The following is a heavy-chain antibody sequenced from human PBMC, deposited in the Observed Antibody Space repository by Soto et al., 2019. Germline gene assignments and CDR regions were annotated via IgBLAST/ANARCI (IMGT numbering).Heavy chain of an antibody. J-gene: IGHJ5*02. Sequence: ASVKVSCKASGYTFTSYGISWVRQAPGQGLEWMGWISAYNGNTNYAQKLQGRVTMTTDTSTSTAYMELRSLRSDDTAVYYCARVVVTAIQSLLARENWFDPWGQGTLVTVSS. V-gene: IGHV1-18*04. CDR1: GYTFTSYG. CDR2: ISAYNGNT. CDR3: ARVVVTAIQSLLARENWFDP. D-gene: IGHD2-21*02.